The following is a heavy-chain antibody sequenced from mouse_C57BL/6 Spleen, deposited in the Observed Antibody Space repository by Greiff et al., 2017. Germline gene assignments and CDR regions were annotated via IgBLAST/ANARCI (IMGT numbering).Heavy chain of an antibody. J-gene: IGHJ4*01. CDR2: INPSTGGT. D-gene: IGHD1-1*01. Sequence: EVQLQQSGPELVKPGASVKISCKASGYSFTGYYMNWVKQSPEKSLEWIGEINPSTGGTTYNQKFKAKATLTVDKSSSTAYMQLKSLTSEDSAVYYCARRATTVVDYYAMDYWGQGTSVTVSS. V-gene: IGHV1-42*01. CDR1: GYSFTGYY. CDR3: ARRATTVVDYYAMDY.